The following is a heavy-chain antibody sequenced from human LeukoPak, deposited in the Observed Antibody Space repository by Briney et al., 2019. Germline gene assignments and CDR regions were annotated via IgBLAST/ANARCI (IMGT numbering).Heavy chain of an antibody. D-gene: IGHD6-13*01. CDR1: GFTFSSYG. V-gene: IGHV3-30*03. J-gene: IGHJ4*02. Sequence: GGSLRLSCAASGFTFSSYGMQWVRQAPGKGLEWVAIISYDGNTKYFGESVRGRFTISRDNSKNSLYLQMNSLRAEDTAVYYCARGLGIAADDYWGQGTLVTVSS. CDR2: ISYDGNTK. CDR3: ARGLGIAADDY.